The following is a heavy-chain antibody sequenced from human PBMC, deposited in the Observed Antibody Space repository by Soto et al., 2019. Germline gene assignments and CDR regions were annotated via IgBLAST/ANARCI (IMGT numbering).Heavy chain of an antibody. CDR3: ARVAIACTSSSCYNHYYYSLDV. Sequence: PSETLSLTCTVSVGSISSDNFFWSWIRQPPGEGLECIGYIYYRGSTYYNPSLESRLTLLVDTSKNQFSLKLRSVTAADTAVYYCARVAIACTSSSCYNHYYYSLDVWGQGTTVTVSS. J-gene: IGHJ6*01. CDR2: IYYRGST. D-gene: IGHD2-2*02. CDR1: VGSISSDNFF. V-gene: IGHV4-30-4*01.